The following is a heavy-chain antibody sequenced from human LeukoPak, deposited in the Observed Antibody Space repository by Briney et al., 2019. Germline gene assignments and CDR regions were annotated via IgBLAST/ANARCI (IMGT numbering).Heavy chain of an antibody. Sequence: TGGSLRLSCAASGFTFSSYAMHWVRQAPGKGLEWVAVISYDGSNKYYADSVKGRFTISRDNSKNTLYLQMNSLRAEDTAVYYCARFRVGATWYFDYWGQGTLVTVSS. CDR2: ISYDGSNK. D-gene: IGHD1-26*01. CDR1: GFTFSSYA. J-gene: IGHJ4*02. V-gene: IGHV3-30-3*01. CDR3: ARFRVGATWYFDY.